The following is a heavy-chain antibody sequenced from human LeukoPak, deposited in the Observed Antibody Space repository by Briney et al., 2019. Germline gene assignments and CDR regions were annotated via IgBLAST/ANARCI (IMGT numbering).Heavy chain of an antibody. D-gene: IGHD3-10*01. J-gene: IGHJ4*02. Sequence: GRSMRLSCAASGFSFSSYAMSWVRQAPGKGLEWVSATSGSGGSTYYAASVKGRFTISRDNSKNAQYLQMNSLRAEDTAVYYCARYGSGSYFRRWGQGTLVTVSS. V-gene: IGHV3-23*01. CDR1: GFSFSSYA. CDR3: ARYGSGSYFRR. CDR2: TSGSGGST.